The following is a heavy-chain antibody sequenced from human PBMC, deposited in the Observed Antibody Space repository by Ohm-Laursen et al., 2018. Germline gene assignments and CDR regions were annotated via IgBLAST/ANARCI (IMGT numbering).Heavy chain of an antibody. D-gene: IGHD5-18*01. CDR3: ARGVGYSYPYFDY. V-gene: IGHV6-1*01. Sequence: SDTLSLTWAISGDSVSSNIAAWNWIRQSPSRGLEWLGRTYYRSKWYNDYAVSVKSRITINPDTSKNQFSLQLNSVTPEDTAVYYCARGVGYSYPYFDYWGQGTLVTVSS. CDR2: TYYRSKWYN. J-gene: IGHJ4*02. CDR1: GDSVSSNIAA.